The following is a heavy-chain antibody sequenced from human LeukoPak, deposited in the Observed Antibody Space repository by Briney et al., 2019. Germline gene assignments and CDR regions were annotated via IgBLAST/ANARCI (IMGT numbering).Heavy chain of an antibody. CDR2: IIPILGIA. Sequence: GASVKVSCKASGGTFSSYAISWVRQAPGQGLEWMERIIPILGIANYAQKFQGRVTITADKSTSTAYMELSSLRSEDTAVYYCARGGNDYVWGSYRFWDYWGQGTLVTVSS. CDR1: GGTFSSYA. J-gene: IGHJ4*02. D-gene: IGHD3-16*02. CDR3: ARGGNDYVWGSYRFWDY. V-gene: IGHV1-69*04.